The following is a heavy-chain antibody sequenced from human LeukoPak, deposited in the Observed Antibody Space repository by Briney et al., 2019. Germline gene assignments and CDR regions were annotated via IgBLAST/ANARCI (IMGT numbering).Heavy chain of an antibody. CDR1: GFTFSSYG. V-gene: IGHV3-33*01. CDR2: IWYDGSNK. Sequence: GGSLRLYCAASGFTFSSYGMHWVRQAPGKGLEWVAVIWYDGSNKYYTDSVKGRFTISRDNSNNTLYLQMNSLRADDAAVYYCARALYGSGSYRVVAYWGQGTLVTVSS. J-gene: IGHJ4*02. CDR3: ARALYGSGSYRVVAY. D-gene: IGHD3-10*01.